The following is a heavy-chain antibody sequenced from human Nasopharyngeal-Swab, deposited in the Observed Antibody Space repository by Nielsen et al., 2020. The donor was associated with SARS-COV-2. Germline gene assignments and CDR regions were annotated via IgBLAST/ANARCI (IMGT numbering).Heavy chain of an antibody. J-gene: IGHJ3*02. V-gene: IGHV3-30-3*01. CDR3: ARATNWGNDAFDM. Sequence: GESLKISCAASAFTFSSYAMHWVRQAPGKGLEWVAAISYTGNKKYYADSVKGRFTIYRDNFKNTVDLQMNSLRVEDTAVYYFARATNWGNDAFDMWGQGTMVTVSS. CDR1: AFTFSSYA. CDR2: ISYTGNKK. D-gene: IGHD7-27*01.